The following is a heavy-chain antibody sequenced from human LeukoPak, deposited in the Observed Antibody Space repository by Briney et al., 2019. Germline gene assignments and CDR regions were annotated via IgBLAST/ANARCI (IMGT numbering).Heavy chain of an antibody. V-gene: IGHV3-23*01. J-gene: IGHJ4*02. Sequence: GGSLRLSCAASGFTFSSYAMSWVRQAPGKGLEWVSAISDTGGGTHYADSVKGRFTISRDSSKNSIFLQMNSLRAEDTAVYYCARGDFDYWGQGTLVTVSS. CDR3: ARGDFDY. CDR2: ISDTGGGT. CDR1: GFTFSSYA.